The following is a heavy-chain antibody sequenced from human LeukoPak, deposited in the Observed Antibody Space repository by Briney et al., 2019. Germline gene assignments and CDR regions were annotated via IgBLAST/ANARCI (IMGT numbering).Heavy chain of an antibody. CDR3: ARVLHAYLQSSPLNY. CDR1: GFAFGSNW. D-gene: IGHD4-11*01. J-gene: IGHJ4*02. V-gene: IGHV3-74*01. Sequence: PGGSLRLSCAASGFAFGSNWMHWVRQAPGKGLVWVSHISPDARTITYAAFVKGRFTISRDNAKNSLYLQMNSLRAEDTAVYYCARVLHAYLQSSPLNYWGQGTLVTVSS. CDR2: ISPDARTI.